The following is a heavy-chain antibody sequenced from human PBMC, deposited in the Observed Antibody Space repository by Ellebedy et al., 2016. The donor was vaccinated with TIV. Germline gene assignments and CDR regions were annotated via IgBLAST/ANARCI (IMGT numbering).Heavy chain of an antibody. CDR3: AREGRDGYNSYFDY. CDR2: MSSSTGDT. D-gene: IGHD5-24*01. Sequence: GESLKISCAASGFTFSIYSMAWVRQAPGKGLEWVSYMSSSTGDTYYTDSVKGRFTISRVNAENSLHLQMNSLRHEDTAVYYCAREGRDGYNSYFDYWGQGILVTVSS. J-gene: IGHJ4*02. V-gene: IGHV3-48*02. CDR1: GFTFSIYS.